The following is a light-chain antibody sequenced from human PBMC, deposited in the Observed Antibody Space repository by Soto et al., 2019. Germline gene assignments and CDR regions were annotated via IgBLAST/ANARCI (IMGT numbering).Light chain of an antibody. CDR2: DAS. J-gene: IGKJ5*01. Sequence: AIQLTQSPSSLSASVGDRVTITCRASQGISSALAWYQQKPGKAPKLLIYDASSLESGVPSRFSGSGSGTDFTLTISSLQPEDFATYYCQQFNSYTITFGPGTRLEIK. CDR3: QQFNSYTIT. CDR1: QGISSA. V-gene: IGKV1-13*02.